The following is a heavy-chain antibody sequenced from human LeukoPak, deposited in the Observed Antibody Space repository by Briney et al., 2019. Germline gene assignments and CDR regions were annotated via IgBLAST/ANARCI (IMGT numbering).Heavy chain of an antibody. CDR3: ARRGKSSSWNFDY. CDR2: IYPGDSDT. V-gene: IGHV5-51*01. Sequence: GESLKISCKGSGYSFTSYWIGWVRQIPGKGLEWMGIIYPGDSDTRYSPSFQGQVTISADKSISTAYLQWSSLKASDTAMYYCARRGKSSSWNFDYWGQGTLVTVSS. CDR1: GYSFTSYW. J-gene: IGHJ4*02. D-gene: IGHD6-13*01.